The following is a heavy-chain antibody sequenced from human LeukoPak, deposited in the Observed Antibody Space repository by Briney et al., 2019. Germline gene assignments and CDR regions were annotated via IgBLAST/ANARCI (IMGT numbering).Heavy chain of an antibody. CDR1: GGTFSSYA. Sequence: ASVKVSCKASGGTFSSYAISWVRQAPGQGLEWMGWISAYNGNTNYAQKLQGRVTMTTDTSTSTAYMELRSLRSDDTAVYYCARDLISSGRFLEWFTHKNWFDPSGQATLGTVST. CDR3: ARDLISSGRFLEWFTHKNWFDP. J-gene: IGHJ5*02. CDR2: ISAYNGNT. D-gene: IGHD3-3*01. V-gene: IGHV1-18*01.